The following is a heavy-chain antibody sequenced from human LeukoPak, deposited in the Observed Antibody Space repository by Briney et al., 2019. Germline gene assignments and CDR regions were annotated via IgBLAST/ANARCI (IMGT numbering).Heavy chain of an antibody. CDR2: ISSSSSYI. Sequence: GGSLRLSCAASGFTFSSYSMNWVRQAPGKGLEWVSSISSSSSYIYYADSVKGRFTISRDNAKNSLYLQMNGLRAEDTAVYYCAREKYGSGSYFQIPSWTFDYWGQGTLVTVSS. CDR1: GFTFSSYS. D-gene: IGHD3-10*01. CDR3: AREKYGSGSYFQIPSWTFDY. V-gene: IGHV3-21*01. J-gene: IGHJ4*02.